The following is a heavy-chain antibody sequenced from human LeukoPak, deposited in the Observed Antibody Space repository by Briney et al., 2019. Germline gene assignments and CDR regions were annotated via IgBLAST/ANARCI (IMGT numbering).Heavy chain of an antibody. V-gene: IGHV3-7*01. J-gene: IGHJ3*02. CDR2: IKQDGSEK. Sequence: GGSLRLFCAASGFTFSSYWMSWVRQAPGKGLEWVANIKQDGSEKYYVDSVKGRFTISRDNAKNSLYLQMNSLRAEDTAVYYCAPDLVYGDYELNRAFDIWGQGTMVTVSS. CDR3: APDLVYGDYELNRAFDI. D-gene: IGHD4-17*01. CDR1: GFTFSSYW.